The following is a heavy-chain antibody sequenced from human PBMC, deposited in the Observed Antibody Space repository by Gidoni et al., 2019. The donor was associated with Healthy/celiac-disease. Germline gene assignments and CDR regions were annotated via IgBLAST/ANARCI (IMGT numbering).Heavy chain of an antibody. D-gene: IGHD2-2*01. V-gene: IGHV3-15*01. CDR1: GFTFSNSW. J-gene: IGHJ4*02. CDR3: TTDGCSSTSCYAGYDYFDY. CDR2: IKSKTDGGTT. Sequence: EVQLVESGGGLVKPGGSLRLSCAASGFTFSNSWMSWVRQAPGKGLEWVGRIKSKTDGGTTDYAAPVKGRFTISRDDSKNTLYLQMNSLKTEDTAVYYCTTDGCSSTSCYAGYDYFDYLGQGTLVTVSS.